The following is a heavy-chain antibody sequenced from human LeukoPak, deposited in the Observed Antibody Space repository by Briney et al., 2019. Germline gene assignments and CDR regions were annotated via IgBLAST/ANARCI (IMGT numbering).Heavy chain of an antibody. V-gene: IGHV3-21*01. D-gene: IGHD6-19*01. J-gene: IGHJ3*02. CDR3: AKNIAVAGIDAFDI. CDR1: GFTFSSYS. Sequence: GGSLRLSCAASGFTFSSYSMNWVRQAPGKGLEWVSSISSSSSYIYYVDSVKGRFTISRDNAKNSLYLQMNSLRAEDTAVYYCAKNIAVAGIDAFDIWGQGTMVTVSS. CDR2: ISSSSSYI.